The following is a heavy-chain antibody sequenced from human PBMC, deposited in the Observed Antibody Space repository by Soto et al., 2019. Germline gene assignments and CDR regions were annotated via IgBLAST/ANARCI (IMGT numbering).Heavy chain of an antibody. Sequence: QVQLVQSGAEVKKPGASVKVSCKASGYTFTSYGINWVRQAPGQGLEWMGWISAYNGHTNYAKKLQGRVTMTTDTSTRTAYMELRSLRSDDTAMSYCARVFTDYGDYKYYFDYWGQGTLVTVSS. CDR3: ARVFTDYGDYKYYFDY. CDR1: GYTFTSYG. CDR2: ISAYNGHT. V-gene: IGHV1-18*04. D-gene: IGHD4-17*01. J-gene: IGHJ4*02.